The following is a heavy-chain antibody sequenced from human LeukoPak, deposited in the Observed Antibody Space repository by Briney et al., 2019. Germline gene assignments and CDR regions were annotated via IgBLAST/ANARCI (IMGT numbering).Heavy chain of an antibody. CDR2: IIPIFVTA. Sequence: ASVKVSCKASGGTFSSYATSWVRQAPGQGLEWMGRIIPIFVTANYAQKFQGRVTITTDESTSTAYMELSSLRSEDTAVYYCARDLPYYDSSGYDHRRWFDPWGQGTLVTVSS. V-gene: IGHV1-69*05. D-gene: IGHD3-22*01. J-gene: IGHJ5*02. CDR3: ARDLPYYDSSGYDHRRWFDP. CDR1: GGTFSSYA.